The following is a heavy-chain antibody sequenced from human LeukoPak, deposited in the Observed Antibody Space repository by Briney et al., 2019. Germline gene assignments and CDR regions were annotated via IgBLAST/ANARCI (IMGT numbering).Heavy chain of an antibody. D-gene: IGHD2-2*01. CDR2: IYYSGST. Sequence: SETLSLTCTVSGGSISSYYWSWIRQPPGKGLEWIGYIYYSGSTNYNPSLKSRVTISVDTSKNQFPLKLSSVTAADTAVYYCARHQALADYFDYWGQGTLVTVSS. CDR1: GGSISSYY. J-gene: IGHJ4*02. CDR3: ARHQALADYFDY. V-gene: IGHV4-59*01.